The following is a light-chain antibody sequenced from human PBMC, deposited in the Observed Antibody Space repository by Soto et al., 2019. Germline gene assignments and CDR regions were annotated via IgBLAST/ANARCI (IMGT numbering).Light chain of an antibody. CDR3: QKYNSALSIT. Sequence: IQMTQSQSSPSPSVGDKVTITYRPSQGISNYLSWYQQKQGKVPNLLIYAPSTLQSGAPTQFSVSGSGTDFTLTISSLKPDDIATYYCQKYNSALSITFGQGRRQESK. CDR1: QGISNY. V-gene: IGKV1-27*01. J-gene: IGKJ5*01. CDR2: APS.